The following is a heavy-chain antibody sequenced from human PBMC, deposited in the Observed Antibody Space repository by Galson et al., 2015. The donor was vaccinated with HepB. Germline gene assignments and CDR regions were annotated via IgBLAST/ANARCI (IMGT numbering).Heavy chain of an antibody. V-gene: IGHV1-3*01. D-gene: IGHD3-22*01. CDR3: ARVGITMIVVVISYYYYYMDV. J-gene: IGHJ6*03. CDR2: INAGNGNT. CDR1: GYTFTSYA. Sequence: SVKVSCKASGYTFTSYAMHWVRQAPGQRLEWMGWINAGNGNTKYSQKFQGRVTITRDTSASTAYMELSSLRSEDTAVYYCARVGITMIVVVISYYYYYMDVWGKGTTVTVSS.